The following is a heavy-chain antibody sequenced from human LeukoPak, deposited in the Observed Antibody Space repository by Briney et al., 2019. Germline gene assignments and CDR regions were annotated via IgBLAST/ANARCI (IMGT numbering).Heavy chain of an antibody. V-gene: IGHV3-23*01. CDR3: SIRKNSDYGEAFDY. CDR1: AFTFSSYA. CDR2: ISGSGGST. J-gene: IGHJ4*02. Sequence: GGSPRLSCAASAFTFSSYAMSWIRQAPGKGLEWVPAISGSGGSTYYADSVKGRFTISRDNSKNTLFLQMNSLRAEDTAVYYCSIRKNSDYGEAFDYWGQGTLVTVSS. D-gene: IGHD4-17*01.